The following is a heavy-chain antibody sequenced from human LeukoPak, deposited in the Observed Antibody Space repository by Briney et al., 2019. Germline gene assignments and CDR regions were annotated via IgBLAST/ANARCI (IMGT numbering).Heavy chain of an antibody. J-gene: IGHJ3*02. CDR3: AREPLNYDILTGYWLGAFDI. CDR1: GGSISSYY. D-gene: IGHD3-9*01. V-gene: IGHV4-59*12. Sequence: PSETLSLTCTVSGGSISSYYWSWIRQPPGKGLEWIGYIYYSGSTNYNPSLKSRVTISVDTSKNQFSLKLSSVTAADTAVYYCAREPLNYDILTGYWLGAFDIWGQGTMVTVSP. CDR2: IYYSGST.